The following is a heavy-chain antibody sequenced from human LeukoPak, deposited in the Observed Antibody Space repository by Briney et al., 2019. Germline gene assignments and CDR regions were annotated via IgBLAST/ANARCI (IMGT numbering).Heavy chain of an antibody. V-gene: IGHV3-15*01. CDR3: AKTTAGYSSGRYPGWPVDY. D-gene: IGHD6-19*01. CDR2: IKSKTDGGTT. J-gene: IGHJ4*02. Sequence: PGGSLRLSCAASGFTFSNAWMSWVRQAPGKGLEWVGRIKSKTDGGTTDYAAPVKGRFTISRDDSKNTLYLQMNSLSAEDTAVYYCAKTTAGYSSGRYPGWPVDYWGQGTLVTVSS. CDR1: GFTFSNAW.